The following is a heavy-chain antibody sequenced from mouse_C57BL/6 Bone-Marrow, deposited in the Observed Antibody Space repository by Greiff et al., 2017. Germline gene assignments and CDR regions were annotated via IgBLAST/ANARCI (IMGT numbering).Heavy chain of an antibody. J-gene: IGHJ3*01. V-gene: IGHV1-69*01. D-gene: IGHD1-1*01. CDR3: ARSLYGPWFAY. CDR2: IDPSDSYT. Sequence: VQLQQPGAELVMPGASVKLSCKASGYTFTRYWMHWVQQRPGQVLEWIGEIDPSDSYTNYNQKFKGNSTLTVDKSSSTAYMQLSSLTSEDSAVYYCARSLYGPWFAYWGQGTLVTVSA. CDR1: GYTFTRYW.